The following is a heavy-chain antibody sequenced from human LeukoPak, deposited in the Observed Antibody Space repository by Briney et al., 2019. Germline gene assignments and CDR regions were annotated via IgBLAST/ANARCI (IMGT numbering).Heavy chain of an antibody. Sequence: PGGSLRLSCAASGFTFSSYGMHWVRQAPGKGLEWVAFIRYDGSNKYYADSVKGRFTISRDNSKNTLYLQMNSLRAEDTAVYYCANHYGSGSYRDFDYWGQGTLVTVSS. D-gene: IGHD3-10*01. CDR3: ANHYGSGSYRDFDY. CDR2: IRYDGSNK. J-gene: IGHJ4*02. CDR1: GFTFSSYG. V-gene: IGHV3-30*02.